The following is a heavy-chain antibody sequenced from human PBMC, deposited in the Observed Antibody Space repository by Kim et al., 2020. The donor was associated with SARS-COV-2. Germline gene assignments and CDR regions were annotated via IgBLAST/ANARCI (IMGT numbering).Heavy chain of an antibody. CDR1: GFTFSTYW. D-gene: IGHD3-9*01. CDR2: VNQDGTKE. CDR3: ARDDTYYNGHIYYDNFDY. V-gene: IGHV3-7*01. J-gene: IGHJ4*02. Sequence: GGSLRLSCAASGFTFSTYWMTWVRQAQGKGLEWVSNVNQDGTKENYVDSVKGRFTISRDNAENSLYLQMDSLRAEDTAVYYCARDDTYYNGHIYYDNFDYGRQGPLATVSS.